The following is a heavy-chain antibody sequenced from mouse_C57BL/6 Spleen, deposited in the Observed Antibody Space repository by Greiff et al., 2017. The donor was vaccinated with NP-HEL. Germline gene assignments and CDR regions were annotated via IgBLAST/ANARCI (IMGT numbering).Heavy chain of an antibody. D-gene: IGHD1-1*01. V-gene: IGHV1-80*01. J-gene: IGHJ2*01. CDR1: GYAFSSYW. Sequence: VQLQQSGAELVKPGASVKISCKASGYAFSSYWMNWVKQRPGKGLEWIGQIYPGDGDTNSNGKFKGKATLTADKSSSTAYMQLSSLTSEDSAVYFCARYHITTEVDYWGQGTTLTVSS. CDR3: ARYHITTEVDY. CDR2: IYPGDGDT.